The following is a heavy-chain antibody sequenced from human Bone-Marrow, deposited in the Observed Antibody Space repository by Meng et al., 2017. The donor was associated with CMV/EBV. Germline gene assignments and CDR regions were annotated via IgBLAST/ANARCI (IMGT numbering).Heavy chain of an antibody. CDR1: GFTFAGYW. CDR2: INNDGSST. V-gene: IGHV3-74*01. CDR3: ARHCSTTSCTDY. Sequence: CAASGFTFAGYWMHWVRQAPGKGLVWVPRINNDGSSTSYADSVKGRFSISRDNAKNTLFLQMNSLRADDTAVYYCARHCSTTSCTDYWGQGALVTVSS. J-gene: IGHJ4*02. D-gene: IGHD2-2*01.